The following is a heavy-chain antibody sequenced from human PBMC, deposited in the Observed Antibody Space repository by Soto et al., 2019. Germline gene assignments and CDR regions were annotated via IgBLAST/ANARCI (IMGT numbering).Heavy chain of an antibody. CDR3: AGSFKDWSGTFDALDV. V-gene: IGHV1-69*01. D-gene: IGHD3-3*02. Sequence: QVLLVQSATEVKKPGSSVKVSCQASGGTSSDYALTWVRQAPGQGLEWMGGIIPIFGTANYAQRFQGRVSITADESSSTAYMELSSLKSEDTAVYYCAGSFKDWSGTFDALDVWGHGTMVMVSS. CDR2: IIPIFGTA. CDR1: GGTSSDYA. J-gene: IGHJ3*01.